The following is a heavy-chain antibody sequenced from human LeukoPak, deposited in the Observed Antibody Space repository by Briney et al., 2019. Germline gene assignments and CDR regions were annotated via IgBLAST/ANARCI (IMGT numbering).Heavy chain of an antibody. V-gene: IGHV4-4*02. CDR3: ARVSLEGYYYYMDV. D-gene: IGHD3-3*02. J-gene: IGHJ6*03. CDR1: GFTFSNAW. Sequence: GSLRLSCAASGFTFSNAWMSWVRQAPGKGLEWIGYIYYSGSTYYNPSLKSRVTISVDRSKNQFSLKLSSVTAADTAVYYCARVSLEGYYYYMDVWGKGTTVTVSS. CDR2: IYYSGST.